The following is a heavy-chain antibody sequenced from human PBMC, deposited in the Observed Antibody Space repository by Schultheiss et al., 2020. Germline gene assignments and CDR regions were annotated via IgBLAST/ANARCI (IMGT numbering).Heavy chain of an antibody. Sequence: GGSLRLSCAASGFTFSSYAMHWVRQAPGKGLEWVAVIWNDGSNKYYADSVKGRFTISRDNSKNTLYLQMNSLRAEDTAVYYCARDWDSGSYGMGAFDIWGQGTMVTVSS. V-gene: IGHV3-30*07. CDR3: ARDWDSGSYGMGAFDI. D-gene: IGHD1-26*01. J-gene: IGHJ3*02. CDR2: IWNDGSNK. CDR1: GFTFSSYA.